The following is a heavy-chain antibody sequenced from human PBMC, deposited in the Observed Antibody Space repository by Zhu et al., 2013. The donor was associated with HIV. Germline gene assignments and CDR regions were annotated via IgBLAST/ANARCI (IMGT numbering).Heavy chain of an antibody. J-gene: IGHJ3*02. V-gene: IGHV3-74*01. CDR1: GFTFSSYW. Sequence: EVQLVESGGGLVQPGGSLRLSCAASGFTFSSYWMHWVRQAPGKGLVWVSRINSDGSSTSYADSVKGRFTISRDNAKNTLYLQMNSLRAEDTAVYYCARDGYYDYVWGSYRIDAFDIWGQGTSGHRLF. CDR3: ARDGYYDYVWGSYRIDAFDI. CDR2: INSDGSST. D-gene: IGHD3-16*02.